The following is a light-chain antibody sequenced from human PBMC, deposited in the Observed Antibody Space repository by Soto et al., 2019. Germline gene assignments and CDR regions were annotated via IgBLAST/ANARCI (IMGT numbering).Light chain of an antibody. CDR1: GSDVGGYDY. CDR3: SSYTRSSTYV. CDR2: EVT. J-gene: IGLJ1*01. V-gene: IGLV2-14*01. Sequence: QSVLTQPASVSGSPGQSITISCTGTGSDVGGYDYVSWYQHHPGKAPKVMIYEVTNRPSGVSNRFSGSKSGNTASLTISGLLAEDEADYYCSSYTRSSTYVFGTGTKLTVL.